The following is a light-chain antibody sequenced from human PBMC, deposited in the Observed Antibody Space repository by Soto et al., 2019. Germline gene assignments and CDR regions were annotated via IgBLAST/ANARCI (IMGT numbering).Light chain of an antibody. V-gene: IGKV3-11*01. J-gene: IGKJ1*01. Sequence: EIVFTQSPATLSLSPGERVTLSCRASQSVSSYLAWYQQKPGQAPRLLIYDASNRATGIPARFSGSGSGTDFTLTISSLEPEDFAVYYCQQRSNWLWTFGQGTKVDIK. CDR1: QSVSSY. CDR2: DAS. CDR3: QQRSNWLWT.